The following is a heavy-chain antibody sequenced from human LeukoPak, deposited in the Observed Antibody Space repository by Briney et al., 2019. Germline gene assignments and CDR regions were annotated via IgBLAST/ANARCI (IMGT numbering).Heavy chain of an antibody. V-gene: IGHV3-30*02. CDR3: AKGLTIFGVARDAFDT. CDR2: IRHDGSNK. Sequence: GGSLRLSCAASGFIFSSYGINWVRQAPGKGLEGVSFIRHDGSNKYYADSVKGRFTISRENSKNTVYLQMNSLRAEDMAVYYCAKGLTIFGVARDAFDTWGQGTMVTVSS. D-gene: IGHD3-3*01. CDR1: GFIFSSYG. J-gene: IGHJ3*02.